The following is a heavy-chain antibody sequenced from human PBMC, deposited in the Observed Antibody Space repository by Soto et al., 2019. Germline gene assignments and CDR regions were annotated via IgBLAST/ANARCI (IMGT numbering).Heavy chain of an antibody. J-gene: IGHJ4*02. CDR2: ISGSGGST. CDR1: GFTFSSYA. V-gene: IGHV3-23*01. D-gene: IGHD5-18*01. CDR3: ENFGRWGYSYGPTG. Sequence: PGGSLRLSCAASGFTFSSYAMSWVRQAPGKGLEWVSAISGSGGSTYYADSVKGRFTISRDNSKNTLYLQMNSLRAEDTAVYYCENFGRWGYSYGPTGWGQGTLVTVPS.